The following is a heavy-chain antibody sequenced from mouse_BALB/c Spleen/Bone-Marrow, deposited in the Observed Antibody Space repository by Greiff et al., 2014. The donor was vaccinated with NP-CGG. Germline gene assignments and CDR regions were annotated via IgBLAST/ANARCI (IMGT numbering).Heavy chain of an antibody. CDR2: ILPGSGST. CDR3: AREDYYGSSYGDY. CDR1: GYTFSSYW. V-gene: IGHV1-9*01. D-gene: IGHD1-1*01. Sequence: VHLVESGAELMKPGALVKISCKATGYTFSSYWIEWVKQRPGHGLEWIGEILPGSGSTNYNEKFKGKATFTADTSSNTAYMQLSSLTSEDSAVYYCAREDYYGSSYGDYWGQGTTLTVSS. J-gene: IGHJ2*01.